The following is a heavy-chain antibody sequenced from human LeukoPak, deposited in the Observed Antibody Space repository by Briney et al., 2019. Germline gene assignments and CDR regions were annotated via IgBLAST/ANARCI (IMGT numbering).Heavy chain of an antibody. Sequence: PGGSLRLSCAASGFTFSSYAMHWVRQAPGKGLEWVAVISYDGSDKYYADSVKGRFTISRDNSKNTLYLQMNSLRAEDTAVYYCTQWLVDYWGQGTLVTVAS. J-gene: IGHJ4*02. CDR3: TQWLVDY. V-gene: IGHV3-30*04. D-gene: IGHD6-19*01. CDR2: ISYDGSDK. CDR1: GFTFSSYA.